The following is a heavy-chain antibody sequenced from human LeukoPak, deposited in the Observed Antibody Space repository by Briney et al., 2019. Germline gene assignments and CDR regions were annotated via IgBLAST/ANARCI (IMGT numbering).Heavy chain of an antibody. Sequence: GGSLRLSCAASGFTFSSYAMSWVRQAPGKGLEWDSTHSGSGGGTYYADSVKGRFTISRDNSKNTLYLQMNSLRAEDTAVYYCAKGCGGDCYSGYFQHWGQGTLVTVSS. CDR2: HSGSGGGT. D-gene: IGHD2-21*01. V-gene: IGHV3-23*01. CDR3: AKGCGGDCYSGYFQH. J-gene: IGHJ1*01. CDR1: GFTFSSYA.